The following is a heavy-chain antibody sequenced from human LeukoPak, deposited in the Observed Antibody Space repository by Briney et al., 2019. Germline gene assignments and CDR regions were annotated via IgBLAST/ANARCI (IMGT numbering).Heavy chain of an antibody. CDR1: GGSISSYY. CDR2: IYYSGST. J-gene: IGHJ4*02. V-gene: IGHV4-59*01. CDR3: ARAPEVTPWFDY. D-gene: IGHD4-23*01. Sequence: SETLSLTCTVPGGSISSYYWSWIRQPPGKGLEWIGYIYYSGSTNYNPSLKSRVTISVDTSKNQFSLKLSSVTAADTTVYYCARAPEVTPWFDYWGQGTLVTVSS.